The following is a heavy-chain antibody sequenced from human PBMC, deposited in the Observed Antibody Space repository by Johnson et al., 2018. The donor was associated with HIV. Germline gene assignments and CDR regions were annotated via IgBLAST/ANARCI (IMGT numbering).Heavy chain of an antibody. V-gene: IGHV3-66*02. CDR3: ATISVIPSRVNDAFDI. D-gene: IGHD3-16*02. J-gene: IGHJ3*02. CDR2: IFSVGNA. Sequence: VQLVESGGGLVQPGGSLRLSCAASGITVSSNYMSWVRQAPGKGLEWVSVIFSVGNAYYADSLKGRFTISRDNSNNMVYLQMNSLRAEDTAVYYCATISVIPSRVNDAFDIWGQGTMVTASS. CDR1: GITVSSNY.